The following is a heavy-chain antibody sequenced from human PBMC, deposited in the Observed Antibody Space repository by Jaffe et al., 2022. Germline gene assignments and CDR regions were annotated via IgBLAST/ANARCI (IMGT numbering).Heavy chain of an antibody. D-gene: IGHD5-18*01. V-gene: IGHV4-59*01. Sequence: QVQLQESGPGLVKPSETLSLTCTVSGGSISSYYWSWIRQPPGKGLEWIGYIYYSGSTNYNPSLKSRVTISVDTSKNQFSLKLSSVTAADTAVYYCARSNTWIQLAEDAFDIWGQGTMVTVSS. CDR2: IYYSGST. CDR1: GGSISSYY. J-gene: IGHJ3*02. CDR3: ARSNTWIQLAEDAFDI.